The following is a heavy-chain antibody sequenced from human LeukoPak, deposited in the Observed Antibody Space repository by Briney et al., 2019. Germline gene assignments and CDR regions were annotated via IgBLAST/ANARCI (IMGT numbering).Heavy chain of an antibody. V-gene: IGHV5-51*01. D-gene: IGHD4-11*01. CDR3: ATGQHDYSNIDY. J-gene: IGHJ4*02. CDR2: ISPGDSDI. Sequence: PGESLQISCQVSGHSFTNYWIGWVRQMPGKGLEWMGIISPGDSDIRYSPSFQGQVTISADKSISTAYLQWSSLKASDTAMYYCATGQHDYSNIDYWGQGTLVTVSS. CDR1: GHSFTNYW.